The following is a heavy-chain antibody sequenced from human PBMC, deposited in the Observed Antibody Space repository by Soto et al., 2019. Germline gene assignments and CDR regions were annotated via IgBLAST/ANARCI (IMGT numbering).Heavy chain of an antibody. Sequence: QVQLVESGGGVVQPGRSLRLSCAASGFTFSSYGMHWVRQAPGKGLEWVAVIWYDGSNKYYADSVKGRFTISRDNSKNTLSVQMNSLRAEETAVYYCARDGEHSTIFGPSRGGYYYGMDVWGQGTTVTVSS. J-gene: IGHJ6*01. D-gene: IGHD3-3*01. V-gene: IGHV3-33*01. CDR2: IWYDGSNK. CDR3: ARDGEHSTIFGPSRGGYYYGMDV. CDR1: GFTFSSYG.